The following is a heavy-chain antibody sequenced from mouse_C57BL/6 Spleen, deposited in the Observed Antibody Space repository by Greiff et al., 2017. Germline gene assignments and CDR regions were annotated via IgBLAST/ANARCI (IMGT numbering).Heavy chain of an antibody. CDR2: ISYDGSN. V-gene: IGHV3-6*01. D-gene: IGHD1-3*01. CDR3: AREGLSWYFDV. Sequence: VQLQESGPGLVKPSQSLSLTCSVTGYSITSGYYWNWIRQFPGNKLEWMGYISYDGSNNYNPSLKNRISITRDTSKNQFFLKLNSVTTEDTATYYCAREGLSWYFDVWGTGTTVTVSS. J-gene: IGHJ1*03. CDR1: GYSITSGYY.